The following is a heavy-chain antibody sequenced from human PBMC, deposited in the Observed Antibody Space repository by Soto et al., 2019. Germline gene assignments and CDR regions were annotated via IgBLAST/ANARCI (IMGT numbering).Heavy chain of an antibody. CDR3: AKQRSVVVAAAVIY. Sequence: EVQLLESGGGLVQPGGSLRLSCAASGFTFSSYAMSWVRQAPGEGLEWVSVISGGGGDTYYADSVKGQFTISRDKSKNTLYMEMNSLSAWDTAGYYCAKQRSVVVAAAVIYWSQGPLVTVSS. CDR2: ISGGGGDT. CDR1: GFTFSSYA. J-gene: IGHJ4*02. D-gene: IGHD2-2*01. V-gene: IGHV3-23*01.